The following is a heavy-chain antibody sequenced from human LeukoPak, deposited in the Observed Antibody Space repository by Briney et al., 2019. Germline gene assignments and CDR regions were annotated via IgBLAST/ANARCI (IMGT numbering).Heavy chain of an antibody. V-gene: IGHV4-39*01. Sequence: SETLSLTRTVSGGSISSSSYYWGWIRQPPGKGLEWIGSIYYSGSTYYNPSLKSRVTISVDTSKNQFSLKLSSVTAADTAVYYCARQVAVVVAADFDYWGQGTLVTVSS. CDR1: GGSISSSSYY. J-gene: IGHJ4*02. D-gene: IGHD2-15*01. CDR3: ARQVAVVVAADFDY. CDR2: IYYSGST.